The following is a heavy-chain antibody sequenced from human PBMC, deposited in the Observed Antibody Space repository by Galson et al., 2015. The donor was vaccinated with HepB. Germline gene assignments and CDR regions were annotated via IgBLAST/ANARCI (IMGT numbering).Heavy chain of an antibody. V-gene: IGHV3-49*03. CDR3: TRVPSNTGYCSGGSCYSDAFDI. J-gene: IGHJ3*02. CDR1: GFPFGDYA. D-gene: IGHD2-15*01. CDR2: IRSKAYGGTT. Sequence: SLRLSCAASGFPFGDYAMSWFRQAPGKGLEWVGFIRSKAYGGTTEYAASVKGRFTISRDDSKSIAYLQMNSLKTEDTAVYYCTRVPSNTGYCSGGSCYSDAFDIWGQGTMVTVSS.